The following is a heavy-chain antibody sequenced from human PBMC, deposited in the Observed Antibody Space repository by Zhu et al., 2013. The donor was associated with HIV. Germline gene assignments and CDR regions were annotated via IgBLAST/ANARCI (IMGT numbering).Heavy chain of an antibody. CDR2: MNPNSGGT. Sequence: QVQLVQPGAEVKEPGASVKVSCKASGYTFTVYHMNWVRQAPGQGLEWMGWMNPNSGGTKYAQKFQGRVTMTRDTSISTAYMELSRLRSDDTAVYYCARWSGSYYDFWGQGTPGHRLL. CDR1: GYTFTVYH. J-gene: IGHJ4*02. CDR3: ARWSGSYYDF. V-gene: IGHV1-2*02. D-gene: IGHD1-26*01.